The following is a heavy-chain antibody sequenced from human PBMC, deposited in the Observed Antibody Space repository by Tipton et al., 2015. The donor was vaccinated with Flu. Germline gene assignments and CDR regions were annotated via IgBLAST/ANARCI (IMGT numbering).Heavy chain of an antibody. J-gene: IGHJ6*02. CDR3: ASATTVTTSGMDV. CDR2: IYYSGST. D-gene: IGHD4-11*01. CDR1: GGSISSFY. Sequence: TLSLTCTVSGGSISSFYWSWIRQPPGKGRELIGYIYYSGSTNYNPSLMSRVTMSVDTSKNQFSLKLNSVTAADTAVYYCASATTVTTSGMDVWGQGTTVTVSS. V-gene: IGHV4-59*07.